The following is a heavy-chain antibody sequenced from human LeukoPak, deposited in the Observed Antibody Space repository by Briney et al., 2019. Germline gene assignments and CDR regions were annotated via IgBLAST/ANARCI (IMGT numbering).Heavy chain of an antibody. J-gene: IGHJ6*03. D-gene: IGHD5-24*01. CDR2: IYYTGST. V-gene: IGHV4-61*01. Sequence: PSETLSLTCTISGGSVTSGSYYWSWIRQPPEKGLEWIGYIYYTGSTDYNPSLKSRVPISVETSKNQFSLQLSSVTAADTAIYYCATSLESYYYMDVWGKGTTVTVSS. CDR1: GGSVTSGSYY. CDR3: ATSLESYYYMDV.